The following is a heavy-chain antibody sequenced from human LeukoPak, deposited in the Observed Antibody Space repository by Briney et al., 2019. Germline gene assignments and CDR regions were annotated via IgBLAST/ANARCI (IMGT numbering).Heavy chain of an antibody. Sequence: GGSLRLSCTASGFTFGGYAMSWVRRAPGRGLEWVSLIFGNGGGTYYADSVRGRFTISRDNSKNTLYLQMNSLRAEDTAVYYCAKDRGGDWGPQDYWGQGTLVTVSS. CDR2: IFGNGGGT. CDR1: GFTFGGYA. D-gene: IGHD2-21*01. J-gene: IGHJ4*02. V-gene: IGHV3-23*01. CDR3: AKDRGGDWGPQDY.